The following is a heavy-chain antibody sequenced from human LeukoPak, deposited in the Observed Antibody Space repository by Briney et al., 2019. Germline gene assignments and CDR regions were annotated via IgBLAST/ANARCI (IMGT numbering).Heavy chain of an antibody. Sequence: SETLSLTCTISGGSISGDYWSWIRQPAGKGLEWIGRIFSRGTTNYNPSLKSRVTMSVDTSKNQFSLKLSSVTAADTAVYYCARDHNGGFDPWGQGTLVTVSS. CDR1: GGSISGDY. D-gene: IGHD1-1*01. J-gene: IGHJ5*02. V-gene: IGHV4-4*07. CDR2: IFSRGTT. CDR3: ARDHNGGFDP.